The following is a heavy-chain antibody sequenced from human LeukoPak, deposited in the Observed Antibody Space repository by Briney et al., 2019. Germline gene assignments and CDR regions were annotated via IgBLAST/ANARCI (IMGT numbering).Heavy chain of an antibody. D-gene: IGHD6-13*01. CDR1: GGSISSSNW. J-gene: IGHJ4*02. CDR3: ARIGAAAPGGY. Sequence: SGTLSLTCAVSGGSISSSNWWSWVRQPPGKGLEWIGEIYHSGSTNYNPSLKSRVTISVDKSMNQFSLKLSSVTAADTAVYYCARIGAAAPGGYWGQGTLVTVSS. CDR2: IYHSGST. V-gene: IGHV4-4*02.